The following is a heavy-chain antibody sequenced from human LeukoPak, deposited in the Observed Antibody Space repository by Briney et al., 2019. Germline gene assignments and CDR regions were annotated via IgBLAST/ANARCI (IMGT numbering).Heavy chain of an antibody. J-gene: IGHJ5*02. CDR2: ISYDGSNK. V-gene: IGHV3-30-3*01. Sequence: PGGSLRLSCAASGFTFSRYPLHWVRQAPGKGLEWVAIISYDGSNKYYADSVKGRFTISRDNSKNTLYLQMNSLRAEDTAVYYCNGGWLDPWGQGTLVTVSS. CDR3: NGGWLDP. CDR1: GFTFSRYP. D-gene: IGHD3-10*01.